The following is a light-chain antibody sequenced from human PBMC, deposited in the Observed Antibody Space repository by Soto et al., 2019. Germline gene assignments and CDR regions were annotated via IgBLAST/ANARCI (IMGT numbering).Light chain of an antibody. Sequence: DLQMTQSPSTLSASVGDRVTITCRASQTINSWLAWYQQKPGKAPKLLIFKASNLENGVPSRFSASGSGTEFTLTISSLQPVDLATYYYQRYHTNSYTFGQGTNLEIK. V-gene: IGKV1-5*03. CDR3: QRYHTNSYT. CDR1: QTINSW. J-gene: IGKJ2*01. CDR2: KAS.